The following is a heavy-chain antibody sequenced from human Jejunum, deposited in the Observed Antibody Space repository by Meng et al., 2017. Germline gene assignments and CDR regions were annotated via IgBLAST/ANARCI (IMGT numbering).Heavy chain of an antibody. J-gene: IGHJ4*02. CDR1: GGYISSSDW. D-gene: IGHD3-16*02. CDR3: AREWSGSFRHFDY. Sequence: VMWHGSGAGLLEPAWTLFLTCVVSGGYISSSDWWSWVRQPTGKGLEWIGEIYHSGSTNYNPSLKSRVTISVDKSKNQFSLKLSSVTAADTAVYYCAREWSGSFRHFDYWGQGTLVTVSS. CDR2: IYHSGST. V-gene: IGHV4-4*02.